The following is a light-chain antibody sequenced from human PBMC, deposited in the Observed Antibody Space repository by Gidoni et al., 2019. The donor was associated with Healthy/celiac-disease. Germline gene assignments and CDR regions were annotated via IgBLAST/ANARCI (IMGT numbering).Light chain of an antibody. CDR3: SSYTSSSTPVV. CDR1: SSDVGGYNY. V-gene: IGLV2-14*01. Sequence: ALTQPAPLSGPPGQSITISCTGTSSDVGGYNYVSWYQQHPGKAPKLMIYDVSNRPSGVSNRFSGSKSGNTASLTISGLQAEDEADYYCSSYTSSSTPVVFGGGTKLTVL. J-gene: IGLJ2*01. CDR2: DVS.